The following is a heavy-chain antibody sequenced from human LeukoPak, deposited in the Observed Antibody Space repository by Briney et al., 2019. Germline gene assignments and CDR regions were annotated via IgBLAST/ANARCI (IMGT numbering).Heavy chain of an antibody. CDR3: ARDYSNGWYGDFDY. CDR1: GYTFTSYG. D-gene: IGHD6-19*01. Sequence: ASVKVSCKASGYTFTSYGISWVRQAPGQGLEWMGWISAYNGHTNYAQKLQGRVTMTTDTSTGTAYMELRSLRSDDTAIYYCARDYSNGWYGDFDYWGQGTLVTVSS. CDR2: ISAYNGHT. V-gene: IGHV1-18*01. J-gene: IGHJ4*02.